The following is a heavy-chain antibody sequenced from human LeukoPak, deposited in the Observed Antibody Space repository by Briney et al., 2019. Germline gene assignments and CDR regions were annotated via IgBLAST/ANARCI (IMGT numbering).Heavy chain of an antibody. CDR3: SKVGTYSSSWEHPGYMDV. D-gene: IGHD6-13*01. Sequence: GGSLRLSCAASGFTFSSYAMSWVRQAPGKGLEWVSAISGSGGSTYYADSVKGRFTISRDNSKNTLYLQMNSLRAEDTAVYYWSKVGTYSSSWEHPGYMDVWGKGTTGTGPS. CDR2: ISGSGGST. CDR1: GFTFSSYA. V-gene: IGHV3-23*01. J-gene: IGHJ6*03.